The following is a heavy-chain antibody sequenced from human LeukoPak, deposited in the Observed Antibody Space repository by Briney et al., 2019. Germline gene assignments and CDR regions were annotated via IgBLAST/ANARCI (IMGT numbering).Heavy chain of an antibody. CDR3: ARRPSGFDP. Sequence: RPSETLSLTCTVSGYSISSGYYWGWIRQPPGKGLEWIGSIYHSGSTYYNPSLKSQVTISVDTSKNQFSLKLSSVTAADTAVYYCARRPSGFDPWGQGTLVTVSS. D-gene: IGHD3-10*01. CDR1: GYSISSGYY. CDR2: IYHSGST. V-gene: IGHV4-38-2*02. J-gene: IGHJ5*02.